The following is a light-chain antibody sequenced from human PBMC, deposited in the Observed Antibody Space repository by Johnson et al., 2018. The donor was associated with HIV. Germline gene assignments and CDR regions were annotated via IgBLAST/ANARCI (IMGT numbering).Light chain of an antibody. CDR1: SSNIENNY. V-gene: IGLV1-51*01. CDR2: DND. J-gene: IGLJ1*01. CDR3: GTWDSSLSAGGFV. Sequence: QSALTQPPSMSAAPGQRVAISCSGSSSNIENNYVSWYQQVPGTAPKLLIYDNDKRPSGIPDRFSASKSGTSATLGITGLQTGDEADYYCGTWDSSLSAGGFVFGTGTKVTVL.